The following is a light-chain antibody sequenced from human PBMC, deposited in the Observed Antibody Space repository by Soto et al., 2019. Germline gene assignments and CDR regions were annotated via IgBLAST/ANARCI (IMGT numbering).Light chain of an antibody. CDR2: GAS. CDR1: LSISNN. Sequence: EIVMTQSPATLSVSPGERATLSCRASLSISNNLVWYQQKPGQAPRLLIYGASTRATDIPARFSGSGSGTEFSLTISSLQSEDLAVYYCQQYNNWPPLTFGGGTKVEIK. CDR3: QQYNNWPPLT. J-gene: IGKJ4*01. V-gene: IGKV3-15*01.